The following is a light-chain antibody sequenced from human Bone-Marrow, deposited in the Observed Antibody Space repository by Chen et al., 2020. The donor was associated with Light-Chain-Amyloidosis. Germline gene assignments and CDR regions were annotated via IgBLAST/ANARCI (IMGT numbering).Light chain of an antibody. J-gene: IGKJ5*01. V-gene: IGKV1-39*01. CDR2: AAS. Sequence: DIQMTQSPSSLSAYERDRVTITCRASQTICNYLNWYQQKPGKAPKLLIYAASSLQSWVPSRFSGSGSGTDFTLSIISLQAEDFAIYYCQQSYSTPITFGQGTRLEIK. CDR1: QTICNY. CDR3: QQSYSTPIT.